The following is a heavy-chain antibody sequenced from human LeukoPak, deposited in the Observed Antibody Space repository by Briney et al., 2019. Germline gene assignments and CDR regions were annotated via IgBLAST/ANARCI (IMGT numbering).Heavy chain of an antibody. D-gene: IGHD1-7*01. CDR1: GFTFSNAW. CDR3: TTEGELTTYYYGMDV. V-gene: IGHV3-15*01. Sequence: GASLRLSCAASGFTFSNAWMIWVRQAPGKGLEWVGRIKSKTDGGTTDYAAPVKGRFTISRDDSKNTLYLQMNSLKTEDTAVYYCTTEGELTTYYYGMDVWGKGTTVTVSS. J-gene: IGHJ6*04. CDR2: IKSKTDGGTT.